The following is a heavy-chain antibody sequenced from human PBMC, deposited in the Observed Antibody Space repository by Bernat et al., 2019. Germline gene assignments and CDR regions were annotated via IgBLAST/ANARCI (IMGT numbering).Heavy chain of an antibody. V-gene: IGHV4-31*03. Sequence: QVQLQESGPGLMKPSQTLSLTCTVSGGSISSGGYYWSWIRQHPGKGLEWIGYIYYSGSTYYNPSLKSRVTISVETSKNQFSLRLSSVTAADTAVYYCARVLSSRTSCYLDYWGQGTLVTVSS. CDR3: ARVLSSRTSCYLDY. CDR2: IYYSGST. CDR1: GGSISSGGYY. J-gene: IGHJ4*02. D-gene: IGHD2-2*01.